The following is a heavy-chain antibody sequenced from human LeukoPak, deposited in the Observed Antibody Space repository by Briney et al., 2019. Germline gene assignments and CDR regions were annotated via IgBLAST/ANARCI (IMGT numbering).Heavy chain of an antibody. V-gene: IGHV1-18*01. J-gene: IGHJ4*02. D-gene: IGHD1-1*01. CDR2: ISAYNGNT. CDR1: GYTFTSYG. Sequence: ASVKVSCKASGYTFTSYGISWVRQAPGQGLEWMGWISAYNGNTNYEQKLQGRVTMTTDTSTSTAYMELRSLRSDDTAVYYCARDSNWNDSPMIDYWGQGTLVTVSS. CDR3: ARDSNWNDSPMIDY.